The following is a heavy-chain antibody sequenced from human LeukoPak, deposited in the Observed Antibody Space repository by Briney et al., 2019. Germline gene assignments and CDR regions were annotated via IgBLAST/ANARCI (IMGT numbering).Heavy chain of an antibody. CDR1: GFTVSSNY. CDR3: AGGRLWANFDY. Sequence: GGSLRLSCAASGFTVSSNYMSWVRQAPGKGLEWVSVIYSGGSTYYADSVKGRFTISRDNSKNTLYLQMNSPRAEDTAVYYCAGGRLWANFDYWGQGTLVTVSS. J-gene: IGHJ4*02. V-gene: IGHV3-66*01. CDR2: IYSGGST. D-gene: IGHD5-18*01.